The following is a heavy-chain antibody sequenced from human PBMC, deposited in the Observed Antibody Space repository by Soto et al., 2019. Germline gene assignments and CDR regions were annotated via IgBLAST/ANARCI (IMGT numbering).Heavy chain of an antibody. D-gene: IGHD1-1*01. V-gene: IGHV4-28*03. CDR2: IYYSGTT. CDR1: GYSIISSNW. CDR3: AKDKLEE. J-gene: IGHJ4*02. Sequence: SETLSLTCAVSGYSIISSNWWGWIRQPPGKGLEWIGYIYYSGTTYYNPSVKGRFTISRDNTRNSLYLQMSSLRTEDTALYYCAKDKLEEWGQGTLVTVSS.